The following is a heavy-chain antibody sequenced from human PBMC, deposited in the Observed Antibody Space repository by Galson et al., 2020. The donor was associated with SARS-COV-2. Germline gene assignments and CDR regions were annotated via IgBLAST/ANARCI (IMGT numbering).Heavy chain of an antibody. D-gene: IGHD4-4*01. CDR3: ARDPTSTTVTTSYYYYYYMDV. Sequence: ASVKVSCKASGYTFTSNYMHWVRQAPGQGLEWTGITNPSGGSTSYAQKFQGRVTMTRDTSTSTVYMELSSLRSEDTAVYYCARDPTSTTVTTSYYYYYYMDVWGKGTTVTVSS. J-gene: IGHJ6*03. CDR2: TNPSGGST. CDR1: GYTFTSNY. V-gene: IGHV1-46*01.